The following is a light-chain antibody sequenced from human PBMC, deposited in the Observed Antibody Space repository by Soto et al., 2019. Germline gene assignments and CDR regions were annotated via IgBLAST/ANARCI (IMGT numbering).Light chain of an antibody. J-gene: IGKJ2*02. CDR3: QQYGSSPRT. CDR1: QSVSSNY. V-gene: IGKV3-20*01. Sequence: IVLTQSPGTRSLSPGERATLSGRASQSVSSNYLAWYQQKPGQGPRLLIFGASSRLTGIPDRFSGSGSGTDFTLTISRLEPEDVGVYYCQQYGSSPRTFGQGTKVEIK. CDR2: GAS.